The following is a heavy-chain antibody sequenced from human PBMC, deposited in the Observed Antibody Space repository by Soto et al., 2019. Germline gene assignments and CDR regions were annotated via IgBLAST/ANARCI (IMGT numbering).Heavy chain of an antibody. CDR1: GFTFSSHA. V-gene: IGHV3-23*01. Sequence: PGRSLRLSCAASGFTFSSHAMSWVRQAPGKGLEWVSAISGSGGSTYYADPVKGRFTISRDNSKNTLYLQMNSLRAEDTAVYYCAKLTYYYGSGSYKLADYWGQGTLVTVSS. CDR3: AKLTYYYGSGSYKLADY. D-gene: IGHD3-10*01. CDR2: ISGSGGST. J-gene: IGHJ4*02.